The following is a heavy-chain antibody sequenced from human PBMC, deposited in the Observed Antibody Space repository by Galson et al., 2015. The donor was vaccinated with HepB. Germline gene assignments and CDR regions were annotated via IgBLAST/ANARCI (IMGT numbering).Heavy chain of an antibody. J-gene: IGHJ4*02. CDR3: ARDRSKNVEMATGGPTYYFDY. CDR1: GYTFTSYY. D-gene: IGHD5-24*01. CDR2: INPSGGST. Sequence: SVKVSCKASGYTFTSYYMHWVRQAPGQGLEWMGIINPSGGSTSYAQKFQGRVTMTRDTSTSTVYMELSGLRSEDTAVYYCARDRSKNVEMATGGPTYYFDYWGQGTLVTVSS. V-gene: IGHV1-46*03.